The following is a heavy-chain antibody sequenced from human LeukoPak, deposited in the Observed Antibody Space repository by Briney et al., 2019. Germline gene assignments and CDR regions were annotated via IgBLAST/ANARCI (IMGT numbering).Heavy chain of an antibody. CDR1: GFTFSSYE. J-gene: IGHJ4*02. CDR2: ISSSGSTI. V-gene: IGHV3-48*03. CDR3: ARDYGGEAFDY. D-gene: IGHD3-16*01. Sequence: PGGSLRLSCAASGFTFSSYEMNWVRQAPGKGLEWVSYISSSGSTIYYADSVKGRFTISRDNAKNSLYLQMNSLRAEDTAVYYCARDYGGEAFDYWGQGTLVTVSS.